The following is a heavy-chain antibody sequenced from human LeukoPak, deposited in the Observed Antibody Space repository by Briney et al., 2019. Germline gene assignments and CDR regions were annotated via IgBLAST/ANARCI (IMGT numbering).Heavy chain of an antibody. D-gene: IGHD3-10*01. CDR3: ARVVSEGKYVRVGGYYYYGMDV. Sequence: PSQTLSLTCTVSGGSISSGDYYWSWIRQPPGKGLEWIGYIYYSGSTYYNPSLKSRVTISVDTSKNQFSLKLSSVTAADTAVYYCARVVSEGKYVRVGGYYYYGMDVWGKGTTVTVPS. J-gene: IGHJ6*04. CDR1: GGSISSGDYY. V-gene: IGHV4-30-4*01. CDR2: IYYSGST.